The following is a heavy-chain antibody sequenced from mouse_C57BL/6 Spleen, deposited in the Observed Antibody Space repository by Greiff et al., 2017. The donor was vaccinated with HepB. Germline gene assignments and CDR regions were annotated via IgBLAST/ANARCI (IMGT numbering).Heavy chain of an antibody. V-gene: IGHV14-1*01. CDR1: GFNIKDYY. CDR2: IDPEDGDT. D-gene: IGHD2-3*01. Sequence: VQLKQSGAELVRPGASVKLSCTASGFNIKDYYMHWVKQRPEQGLEWIGRIDPEDGDTEYAPKFQGKATMTADTSSNTAYLQLSSLTSEDTAVYYCTTGWLLLYYFDYWGQGTTLTVSS. J-gene: IGHJ2*01. CDR3: TTGWLLLYYFDY.